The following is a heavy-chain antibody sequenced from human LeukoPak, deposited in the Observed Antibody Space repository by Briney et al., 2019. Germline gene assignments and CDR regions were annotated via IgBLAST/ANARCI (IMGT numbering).Heavy chain of an antibody. CDR1: GGPFSGYY. D-gene: IGHD5-24*01. CDR3: ARGNGYNALDY. J-gene: IGHJ4*02. CDR2: INHSGST. V-gene: IGHV4-34*01. Sequence: SETLSLTCAVYGGPFSGYYWSWIRQPPGKGLEWIGEINHSGSTNYNPSLKSRVTISVDTSKNQFSLKLSSVTAADTAVYYYARGNGYNALDYWGQGTLVTVSS.